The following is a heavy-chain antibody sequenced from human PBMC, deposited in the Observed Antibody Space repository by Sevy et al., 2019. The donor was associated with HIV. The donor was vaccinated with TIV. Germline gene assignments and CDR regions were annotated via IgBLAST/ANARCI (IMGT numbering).Heavy chain of an antibody. D-gene: IGHD2-21*01. CDR2: ISQSGDTT. CDR1: GFSFSSYE. J-gene: IGHJ4*02. Sequence: GGSLRLSCAASGFSFSSYEMNWVRQAPGKGLEWVSSISQSGDTTYYSDSVKGRVTISRDNAKNSLYLQMSSLRAEYTAVYYCARDLPPSVTVVPHFYYWGQGTLVTVSS. V-gene: IGHV3-48*03. CDR3: ARDLPPSVTVVPHFYY.